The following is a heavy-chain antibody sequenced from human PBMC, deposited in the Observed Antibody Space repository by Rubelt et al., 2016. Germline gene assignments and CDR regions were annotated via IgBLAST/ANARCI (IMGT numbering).Heavy chain of an antibody. V-gene: IGHV1-18*01. CDR2: ISAYNGNT. J-gene: IGHJ4*02. Sequence: GWISAYNGNTNYAQKLQGRITMTTDTSTSTAYMDLRSLRSDDTAVYFCARESPTWSSDYWGQGTLVTVSS. D-gene: IGHD2/OR15-2a*01. CDR3: ARESPTWSSDY.